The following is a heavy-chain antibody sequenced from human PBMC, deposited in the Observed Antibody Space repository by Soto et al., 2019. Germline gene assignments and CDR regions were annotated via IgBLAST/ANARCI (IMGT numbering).Heavy chain of an antibody. V-gene: IGHV3-23*01. CDR3: AKDKDGYTFGY. CDR2: ISGSGGST. J-gene: IGHJ4*02. Sequence: WWCLRLPCSASVFTVYSYAMSWVRQAPGKGLEWVSAISGSGGSTYYADPVKGRFTISRDNSKNTLYLQMNSLRAEDTAVYYCAKDKDGYTFGYWGQGTLVTVSS. D-gene: IGHD6-25*01. CDR1: VFTVYSYA.